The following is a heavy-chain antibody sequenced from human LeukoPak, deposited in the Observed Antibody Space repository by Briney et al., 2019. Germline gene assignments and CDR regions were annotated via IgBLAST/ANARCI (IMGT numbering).Heavy chain of an antibody. J-gene: IGHJ5*02. CDR1: GYTFTGYY. CDR2: INPNSGGT. D-gene: IGHD6-19*01. Sequence: ASVKVSCKASGYTFTGYYMHWVRQAPGQGLEWMGWINPNSGGTNYAQKFQGRVTMTRDTSISTAYMELSRLRSDDTAVYYCARVDSSGRAPRGFNWFDPWGQGTLVTVSS. CDR3: ARVDSSGRAPRGFNWFDP. V-gene: IGHV1-2*02.